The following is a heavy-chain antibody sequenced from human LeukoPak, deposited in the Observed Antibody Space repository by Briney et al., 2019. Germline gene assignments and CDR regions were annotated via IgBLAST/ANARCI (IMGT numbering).Heavy chain of an antibody. D-gene: IGHD2-2*01. V-gene: IGHV4-59*08. J-gene: IGHJ6*01. Sequence: KATETLSLTCTVSGGSIITYYFSWIRQSPGRGLDWIGYIYYIGSTNYNPSLKRALTISLDTSKNQFSLNVSSQTAADTAVYYCARGSEYQLPFCGMDVWGQGTTVTVSS. CDR3: ARGSEYQLPFCGMDV. CDR2: IYYIGST. CDR1: GGSIITYY.